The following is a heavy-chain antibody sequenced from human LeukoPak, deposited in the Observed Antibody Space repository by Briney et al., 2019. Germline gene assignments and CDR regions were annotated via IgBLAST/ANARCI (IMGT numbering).Heavy chain of an antibody. D-gene: IGHD3-22*01. J-gene: IGHJ4*02. CDR1: GFTFSSYG. CDR2: IRYDGSNK. CDR3: AKDAWYYDSSGYYDY. Sequence: GGSLRLSCAASGFTFSSYGMHWVRQAPGKGLEWVAFIRYDGSNKYYADSVKGRFTISRDNSKNTLHLQMNSLRAEDTAVYYCAKDAWYYDSSGYYDYWGQGTLVTVSS. V-gene: IGHV3-30*02.